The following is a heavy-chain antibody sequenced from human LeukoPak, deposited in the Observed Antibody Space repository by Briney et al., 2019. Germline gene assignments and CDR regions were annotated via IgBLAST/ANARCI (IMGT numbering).Heavy chain of an antibody. Sequence: GGSLRLSCAASGFTFRSYAMSWVRQAPGKGLEWVSAISGSGGSTYYADSVKGRFTISRDNSKNTLYLQMNSLRAEDTAVYYCAGYDSSEFPYYYYGMDVWGQGTTVTVSS. J-gene: IGHJ6*02. CDR3: AGYDSSEFPYYYYGMDV. CDR1: GFTFRSYA. D-gene: IGHD3-22*01. CDR2: ISGSGGST. V-gene: IGHV3-23*01.